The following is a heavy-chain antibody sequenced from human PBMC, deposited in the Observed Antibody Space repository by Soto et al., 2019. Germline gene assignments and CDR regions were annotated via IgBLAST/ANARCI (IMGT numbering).Heavy chain of an antibody. CDR1: GFTFSSYA. J-gene: IGHJ4*02. Sequence: GGSLRLSCAASGFTFSSYAMSWVRQAPGKGLEWVSAISGSGGSTYYADSVKGRFTISRDNSKNTLYLQMNSLRAEDTAVYYCAKARMSFKRAAAENYFDSWGLGTLVTSPQ. CDR3: AKARMSFKRAAAENYFDS. V-gene: IGHV3-23*01. CDR2: ISGSGGST. D-gene: IGHD6-13*01.